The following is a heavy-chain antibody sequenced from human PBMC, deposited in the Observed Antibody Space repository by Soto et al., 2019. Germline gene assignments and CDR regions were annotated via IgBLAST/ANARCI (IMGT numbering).Heavy chain of an antibody. V-gene: IGHV5-51*03. CDR3: ATHNRYSITWFEGWFDP. Sequence: EVQLVQSGAEVKKAGESLKISCQGSGYSFTNYWVGWVRQIPGRGLEWMGIIHPGDSDTRYSPFFQGQVTISADKSISTAYLQWSSLKASDTAMYYCATHNRYSITWFEGWFDPWGQGTLLTVSS. D-gene: IGHD6-13*01. CDR2: IHPGDSDT. J-gene: IGHJ5*02. CDR1: GYSFTNYW.